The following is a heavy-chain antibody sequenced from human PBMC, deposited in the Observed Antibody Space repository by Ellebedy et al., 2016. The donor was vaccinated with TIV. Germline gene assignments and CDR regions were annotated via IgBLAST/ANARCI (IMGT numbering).Heavy chain of an antibody. J-gene: IGHJ6*02. CDR2: IKHDGSEK. D-gene: IGHD2-15*01. CDR1: GFTFTNYW. Sequence: GGSLRLSXVASGFTFTNYWMSWVRQAPGKGLGWVANIKHDGSEKNYLDSVKGRFTVSRDNAKSSVYLQMNSLRAEDTALYYCARDIGPSYYYYGLDVWGQGATVTVS. CDR3: ARDIGPSYYYYGLDV. V-gene: IGHV3-7*03.